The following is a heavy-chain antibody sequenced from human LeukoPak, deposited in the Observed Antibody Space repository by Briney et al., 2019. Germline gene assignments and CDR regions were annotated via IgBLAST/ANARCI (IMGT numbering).Heavy chain of an antibody. Sequence: PGGSLRLSCAASGFTFSSYSMNWVRQAPAKGLEWVSYISSSSTTIYYADSVKGRFTISRDNAKNSLYLQMNSLRAEDTAVYYCARDYSYAEYWGQGTLVTVSS. CDR2: ISSSSTTI. V-gene: IGHV3-48*01. D-gene: IGHD5-18*01. CDR3: ARDYSYAEY. J-gene: IGHJ4*02. CDR1: GFTFSSYS.